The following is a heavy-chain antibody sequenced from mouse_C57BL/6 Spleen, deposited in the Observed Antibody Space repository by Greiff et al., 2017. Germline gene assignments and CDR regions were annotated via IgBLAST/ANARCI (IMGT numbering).Heavy chain of an antibody. CDR3: AAREGVYYYGSSSNWYFDV. Sequence: EVQLQQSGPELVKPGASVKISCKASGYSFTGYYMNWVKQSPEKSLEWIGEINPSTGGTTYNQKFKAKATLTVDKSSSTAYMQLKSLTSEDSAVYYCAAREGVYYYGSSSNWYFDVWGTGTTVTVSS. CDR2: INPSTGGT. J-gene: IGHJ1*03. CDR1: GYSFTGYY. V-gene: IGHV1-42*01. D-gene: IGHD1-1*01.